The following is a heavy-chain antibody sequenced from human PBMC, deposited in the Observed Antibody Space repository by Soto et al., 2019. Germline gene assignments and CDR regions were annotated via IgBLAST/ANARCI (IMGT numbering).Heavy chain of an antibody. CDR1: GGTFSSYA. J-gene: IGHJ6*02. D-gene: IGHD6-13*01. Sequence: QVQLVQSGAEVKKPGSSVKVSCKASGGTFSSYAISWVRQAPGQGLEWMGGIIPIFGTANYAQKFQGRVTITAEESTSTADMELSSLRSEDTAVYYCAREEARAAAGYYYYYGMDVWGQGTTVTVSS. CDR3: AREEARAAAGYYYYYGMDV. CDR2: IIPIFGTA. V-gene: IGHV1-69*01.